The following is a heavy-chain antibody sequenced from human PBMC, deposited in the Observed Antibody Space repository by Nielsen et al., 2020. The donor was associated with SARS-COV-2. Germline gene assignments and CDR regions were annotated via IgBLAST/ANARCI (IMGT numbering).Heavy chain of an antibody. V-gene: IGHV3-30*04. CDR2: ISYDGSNK. CDR3: ARDASGWYLDY. J-gene: IGHJ4*02. D-gene: IGHD6-19*01. CDR1: GFTFSSYA. Sequence: GESLKISCAASGFTFSSYAMHWVRQAPGKGLEWVAVISYDGSNKYYADSVKGRFTISRDNSKNTLYLQMNSLRAEDTAVYYCARDASGWYLDYWGQGTLVTASS.